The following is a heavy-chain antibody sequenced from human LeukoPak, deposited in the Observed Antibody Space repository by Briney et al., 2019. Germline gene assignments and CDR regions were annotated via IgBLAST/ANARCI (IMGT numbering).Heavy chain of an antibody. Sequence: SETLSLTCAVSGYSISSGYYWGWIRQPPGKGLEWIGSIYHSGSTYYNPSPKSRVTISVDTSKNQFSLKLSSVTAADTAVYYCARHGSNYYGSGSQNFDYWGQGTLVTVSS. CDR1: GYSISSGYY. D-gene: IGHD3-10*01. V-gene: IGHV4-38-2*01. CDR2: IYHSGST. J-gene: IGHJ4*02. CDR3: ARHGSNYYGSGSQNFDY.